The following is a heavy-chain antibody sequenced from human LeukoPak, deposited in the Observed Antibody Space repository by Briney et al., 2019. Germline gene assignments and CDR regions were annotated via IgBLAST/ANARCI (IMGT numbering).Heavy chain of an antibody. CDR2: INTEGSVT. D-gene: IGHD3-16*01. Sequence: PGGSLRLSCAASGFTFSTYWMHWVRRAPGKGLVWVSQINTEGSVTAYADSVKGRFTISRDNAKNTLYLQMNSLRAEDTAVYYCARWTYASDGSGYWGQGTLVTVSS. CDR1: GFTFSTYW. V-gene: IGHV3-74*01. CDR3: ARWTYASDGSGY. J-gene: IGHJ4*02.